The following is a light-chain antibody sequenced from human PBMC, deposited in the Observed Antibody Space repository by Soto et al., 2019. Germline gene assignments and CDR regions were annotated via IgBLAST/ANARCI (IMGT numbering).Light chain of an antibody. Sequence: EIVLTQSPATLSLSPGERATLSCRASQSVGSYSAWYHQKPGQAPRLLIYDASNRATGIPARFSGSGSGTDFTLTISSLEPEDFAVYYCQQRSKWPITFGQGTRLEIK. CDR1: QSVGSY. V-gene: IGKV3-11*01. CDR3: QQRSKWPIT. CDR2: DAS. J-gene: IGKJ5*01.